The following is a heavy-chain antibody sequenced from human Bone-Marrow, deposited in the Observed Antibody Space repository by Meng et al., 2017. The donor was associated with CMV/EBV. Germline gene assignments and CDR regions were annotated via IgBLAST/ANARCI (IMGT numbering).Heavy chain of an antibody. CDR3: ARGDIWSGYYYYYYYYGMDV. D-gene: IGHD3-3*01. Sequence: SETLSLTCAVYGGSFSGYYWSWIRQPPGKGLEWIGEINHSGSTNYNPSLKSRVTISVDTSKNQFSLKLSSVTAADTAVYYCARGDIWSGYYYYYYYYGMDVWGQGTMVTVYS. CDR2: INHSGST. J-gene: IGHJ6*02. V-gene: IGHV4-34*01. CDR1: GGSFSGYY.